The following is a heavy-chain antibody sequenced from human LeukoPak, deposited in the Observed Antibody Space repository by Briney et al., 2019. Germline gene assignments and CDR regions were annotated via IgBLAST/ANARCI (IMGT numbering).Heavy chain of an antibody. D-gene: IGHD4-17*01. Sequence: ASVKVFCKASGGTFSSYAISWVRQAPGQGLEWMGGIIPIFGTANYAQKFQGRVTITADESTSTAYMELSSLRSEDTAVYYCARYSLHGAKKFDYWGQGTLVTVSS. CDR2: IIPIFGTA. J-gene: IGHJ4*02. CDR3: ARYSLHGAKKFDY. CDR1: GGTFSSYA. V-gene: IGHV1-69*01.